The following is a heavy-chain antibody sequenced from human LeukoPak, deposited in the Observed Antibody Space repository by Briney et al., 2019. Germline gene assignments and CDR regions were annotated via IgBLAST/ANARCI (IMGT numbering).Heavy chain of an antibody. CDR3: ARMHSGSYLGDDAFDI. D-gene: IGHD1-26*01. Sequence: GESLKISCKGSGYSFTSYWIGWVRQMPGKGLEWMGIIYPGDSDTRYSPSFQGQVTISADKSINTAYLQWSSLKASDTAMYYCARMHSGSYLGDDAFDIWGQGTMITVSS. J-gene: IGHJ3*02. V-gene: IGHV5-51*01. CDR1: GYSFTSYW. CDR2: IYPGDSDT.